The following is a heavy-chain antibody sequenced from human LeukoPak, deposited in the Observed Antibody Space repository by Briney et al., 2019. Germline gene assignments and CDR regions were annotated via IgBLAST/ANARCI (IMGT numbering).Heavy chain of an antibody. CDR2: IIPVFHTP. V-gene: IGHV1-69*05. CDR1: GGTFDNYG. CDR3: ARGGVATAAARGVYYYYMGV. D-gene: IGHD6-25*01. J-gene: IGHJ6*03. Sequence: VASVKVSCKASGGTFDNYGISWVRQAPGQGLEWMGGIIPVFHTPIYAQKFQGRVAISTDESTSTVYMDLSSLRSEDTAVYYCARGGVATAAARGVYYYYMGVWDKGTTVTVSS.